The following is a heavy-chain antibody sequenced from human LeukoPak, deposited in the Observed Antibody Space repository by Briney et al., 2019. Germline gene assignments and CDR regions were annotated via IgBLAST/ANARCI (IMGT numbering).Heavy chain of an antibody. CDR1: GGSIRSYY. V-gene: IGHV4-59*01. J-gene: IGHJ4*02. CDR3: AKDPDCTSGICYTFFDY. Sequence: SETLSLTCTVSGGSIRSYYWSWIRQPPGKGLEWIAYIYYSGSTNYNPSLKSRVTISVDTSKNQFSLKLGSVTAADTAVYYCAKDPDCTSGICYTFFDYWGQGTLVTVSS. CDR2: IYYSGST. D-gene: IGHD2-8*01.